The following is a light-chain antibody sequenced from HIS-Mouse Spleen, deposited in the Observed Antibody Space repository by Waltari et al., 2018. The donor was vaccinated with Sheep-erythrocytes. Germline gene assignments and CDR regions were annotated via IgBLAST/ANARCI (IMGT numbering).Light chain of an antibody. CDR3: CSYAGSYTFVV. J-gene: IGLJ2*01. Sequence: QSALTQPRSVSGSPGQSVTISCTGTSSDVVGYNYFSWYQQHPGKAPKRMIYDVSKRPSGVPDRFSGSKSGNTASLTISGLQAEDEADYYCCSYAGSYTFVVFGGGTKLTVL. CDR2: DVS. V-gene: IGLV2-11*01. CDR1: SSDVVGYNY.